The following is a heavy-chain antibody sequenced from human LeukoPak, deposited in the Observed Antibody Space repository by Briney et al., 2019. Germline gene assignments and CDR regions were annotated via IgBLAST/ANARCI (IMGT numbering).Heavy chain of an antibody. CDR3: ARFLLWFGESNWFDP. CDR2: INHSGST. CDR1: GGSISSGGYY. J-gene: IGHJ5*02. Sequence: SQTLSLTCTVSGGSISSGGYYWSWIRQPPGKGLEWIGEINHSGSTNYNPSLKSRVTISVDTSKNQFSLKLSSVTAADTAVYYCARFLLWFGESNWFDPWGQGTLVTVSS. D-gene: IGHD3-10*01. V-gene: IGHV4-30-2*01.